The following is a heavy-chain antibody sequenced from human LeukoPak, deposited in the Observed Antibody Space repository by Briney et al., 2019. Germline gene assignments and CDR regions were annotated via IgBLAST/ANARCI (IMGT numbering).Heavy chain of an antibody. CDR2: ISGGGGST. CDR3: AKDTGYSYGTFDY. CDR1: GFTFDDYA. V-gene: IGHV3-23*01. Sequence: PGRSLRLSCAASGFTFDDYAMSWVRQAPGKGLEWVSAISGGGGSTYYADSVKGRFTISRDNSKNTLYLQMNSLRAEDTAVYYCAKDTGYSYGTFDYWGQGTLVTVSS. J-gene: IGHJ4*02. D-gene: IGHD5-18*01.